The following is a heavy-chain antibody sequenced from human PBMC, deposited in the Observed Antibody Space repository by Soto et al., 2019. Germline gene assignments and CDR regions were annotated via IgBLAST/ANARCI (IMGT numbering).Heavy chain of an antibody. J-gene: IGHJ4*02. CDR3: AREVGVNRFDS. Sequence: QVQLVQSGAEVKKRGASVKVSCKASGYTFTSYDINWVRQATGQGLEWMGWMNPNSGNTGYAQKFQGRVTMSMITPTRTPYMELSSLRSEDTAVYYFAREVGVNRFDSWGQGTLVTVSS. D-gene: IGHD3-10*01. V-gene: IGHV1-8*01. CDR1: GYTFTSYD. CDR2: MNPNSGNT.